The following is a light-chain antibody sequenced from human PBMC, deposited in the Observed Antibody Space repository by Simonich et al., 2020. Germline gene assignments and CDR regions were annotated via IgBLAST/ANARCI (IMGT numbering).Light chain of an antibody. V-gene: IGKV3-15*01. J-gene: IGKJ2*01. CDR2: GAS. CDR3: QQRSNRPPYT. CDR1: KRISSN. Sequence: EIVMTQSPATLSVSPGERATLSCRASKRISSNLAWYQQKPGQAPRLIIYGASTRATGIPARFSGSGSGTEFTLTISSMQSEDFAVYYCQQRSNRPPYTFGQGTKLEIK.